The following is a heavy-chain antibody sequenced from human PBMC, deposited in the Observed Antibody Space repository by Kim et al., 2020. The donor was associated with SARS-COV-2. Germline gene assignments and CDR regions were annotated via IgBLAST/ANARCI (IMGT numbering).Heavy chain of an antibody. CDR3: AKSETTMVRFLYYYGMDV. Sequence: KGRCTISRNNSKNTLYLQMNNLRPEDTAVYYCAKSETTMVRFLYYYGMDVWGQGTTVTVSS. D-gene: IGHD3-10*01. V-gene: IGHV3-30*02. J-gene: IGHJ6*02.